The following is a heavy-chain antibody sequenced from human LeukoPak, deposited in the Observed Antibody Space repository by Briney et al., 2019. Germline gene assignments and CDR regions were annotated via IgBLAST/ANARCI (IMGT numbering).Heavy chain of an antibody. Sequence: SETLSLTCTVSGGSISSYYWSWIRQPPGKGLEWIGYIYYSGSTSYNPSLKSRVTISVDTSKNQFSLKLSSVTAADTAVYYCARAVAGGMDVWGQGTTVTVSS. CDR3: ARAVAGGMDV. CDR1: GGSISSYY. D-gene: IGHD6-19*01. V-gene: IGHV4-59*08. CDR2: IYYSGST. J-gene: IGHJ6*02.